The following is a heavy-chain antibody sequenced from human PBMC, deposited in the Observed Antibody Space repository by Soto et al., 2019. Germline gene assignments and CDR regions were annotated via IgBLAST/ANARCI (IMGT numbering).Heavy chain of an antibody. CDR2: MNPNSGNT. J-gene: IGHJ5*02. D-gene: IGHD2-2*01. CDR3: ARGLGYCSSTSCYSWFDP. V-gene: IGHV1-8*01. Sequence: GXSVKVSFKATGYTFTSYDISLVRHSTGQGLEWMGWMNPNSGNTGYAQKFQGRVTMTRNTSISTAYMELSSLRSEDTHVYYCARGLGYCSSTSCYSWFDPWGQGTLVTVSS. CDR1: GYTFTSYD.